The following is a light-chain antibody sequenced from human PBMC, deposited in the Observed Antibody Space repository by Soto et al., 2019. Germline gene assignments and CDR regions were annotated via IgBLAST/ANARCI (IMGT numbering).Light chain of an antibody. CDR1: SSDVGGYDY. CDR2: DVS. V-gene: IGLV2-11*01. J-gene: IGLJ3*02. CDR3: CSYAGTYTWV. Sequence: QAVVTQPRSVSGSPGQSVTISCTGTSSDVGGYDYVSWYQQHPGKAPKLIIYDVSKRPSGVPDRLSGSKSANTASLTISGLQAEDEAEYYCCSYAGTYTWVFGGGTKVTVL.